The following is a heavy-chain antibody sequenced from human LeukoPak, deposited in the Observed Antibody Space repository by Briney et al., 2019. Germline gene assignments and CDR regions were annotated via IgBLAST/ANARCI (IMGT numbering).Heavy chain of an antibody. V-gene: IGHV4-39*07. D-gene: IGHD2-2*01. CDR2: IYYSGST. Sequence: PSETLSLTCTVSGGSISSSSYYWGWIRQPPGKGLEWIGSIYYSGSTYYNPSLKSRVTISVDTSKNQFSLKLSSVTAADTAVYYCARDEYCSSTSCNSGGWFDPWGLGTLVTVSS. CDR1: GGSISSSSYY. CDR3: ARDEYCSSTSCNSGGWFDP. J-gene: IGHJ5*02.